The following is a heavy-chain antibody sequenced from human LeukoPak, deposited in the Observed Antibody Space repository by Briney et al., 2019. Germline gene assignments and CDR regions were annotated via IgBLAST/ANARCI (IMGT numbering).Heavy chain of an antibody. CDR1: GFTFSSYG. J-gene: IGHJ4*02. V-gene: IGHV3-7*04. D-gene: IGHD6-19*01. CDR3: VGGYGWLPDY. CDR2: IKQDGSEK. Sequence: GGSLRLSCAASGFTFSSYGMHWVRQVPGKGLEWVANIKQDGSEKKYVDSVKGRFTISRDNAKNSVYLQMNSLRVDDTAVYYCVGGYGWLPDYWGQGALVTVSS.